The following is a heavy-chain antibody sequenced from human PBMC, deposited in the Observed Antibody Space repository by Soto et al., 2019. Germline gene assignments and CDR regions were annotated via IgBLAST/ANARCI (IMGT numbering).Heavy chain of an antibody. V-gene: IGHV3-23*01. Sequence: PGGSLSLSCAASGFTFSSYWMSWVRQAPGKGLEWVSAISGSGGSTYYADSVKGRFTISRDNSKNTLYLQMNSLRAEDTAVYYCAKERQQLVSYYYGMDVWGQGTTVTVSS. CDR2: ISGSGGST. J-gene: IGHJ6*02. CDR1: GFTFSSYW. D-gene: IGHD6-13*01. CDR3: AKERQQLVSYYYGMDV.